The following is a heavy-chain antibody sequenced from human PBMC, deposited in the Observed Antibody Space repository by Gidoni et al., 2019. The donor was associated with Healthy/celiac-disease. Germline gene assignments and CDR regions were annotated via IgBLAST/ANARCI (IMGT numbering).Heavy chain of an antibody. D-gene: IGHD6-19*01. CDR1: DCSISSGGYY. V-gene: IGHV4-31*03. CDR3: ARRGEAVDGSYWYFDL. CDR2: SYYSGST. Sequence: QVQLQESGPGLVKPSQTLCLTCIVPDCSISSGGYYWRWIRQHPGKGLEWIGNSYYSGSTYYNPCLKTRVTITVDTSKNQLSLKLSSVTTAETAGDYCARRGEAVDGSYWYFDLWGRGTMVTVSS. J-gene: IGHJ2*01.